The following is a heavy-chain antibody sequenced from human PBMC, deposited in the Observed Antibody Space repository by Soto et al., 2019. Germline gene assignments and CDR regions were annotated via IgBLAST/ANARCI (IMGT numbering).Heavy chain of an antibody. CDR3: ARGRGYSYGLDP. D-gene: IGHD5-18*01. J-gene: IGHJ5*02. V-gene: IGHV4-30-4*01. CDR1: GASISSINNY. Sequence: SETLSLTFTVSGASISSINNYWSWIRQPPGEGLEWIGFISYSGTTSYSPSLKSRVAISLDTSKNQFSLSLNFVTAADTAVYYCARGRGYSYGLDPWGQGSLVTVSS. CDR2: ISYSGTT.